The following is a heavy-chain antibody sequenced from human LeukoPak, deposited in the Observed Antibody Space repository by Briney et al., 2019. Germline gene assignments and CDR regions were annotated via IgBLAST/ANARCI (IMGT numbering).Heavy chain of an antibody. J-gene: IGHJ4*02. CDR2: IPYDGSNE. CDR3: AKEDYFNSGSYPGY. V-gene: IGHV3-30*18. CDR1: GFTFSSYG. Sequence: GGSLRLSCSASGFTFSSYGMHWVRQAPGKGLEWVAVIPYDGSNEHYADSVKGRFTISRDNSKNTLVLQMNSLRTEDTAVYYCAKEDYFNSGSYPGYWGQGTLVTVSS. D-gene: IGHD3-10*01.